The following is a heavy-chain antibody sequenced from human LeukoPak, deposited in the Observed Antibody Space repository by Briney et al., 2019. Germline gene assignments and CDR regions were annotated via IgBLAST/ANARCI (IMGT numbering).Heavy chain of an antibody. CDR3: ARDGQARPFDY. V-gene: IGHV1-3*01. J-gene: IGHJ4*02. CDR2: IDAVNGNT. CDR1: EYTYSSYA. Sequence: GASVKVSCKASEYTYSSYAMHWVRQAPGQRLEWMGWIDAVNGNTKYSQKFQGRVTITRDTSASIAYMELSSLRSEDTAVYYCARDGQARPFDYWGQGTLVTVSS.